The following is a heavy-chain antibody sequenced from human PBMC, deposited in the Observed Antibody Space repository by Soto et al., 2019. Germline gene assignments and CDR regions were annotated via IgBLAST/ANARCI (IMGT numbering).Heavy chain of an antibody. CDR2: IYYSGST. V-gene: IGHV4-61*01. Sequence: KPSETLSLTCTVSGGSVSSGSYYWSWIRQPPGKGLEWIGYIYYSGSTNYNPSLKSRVTISVDTSKNQFSLKLSSVTAADTAVYYCARGSMAIFGVVIMGANWFDPWGQGTLVTVSS. J-gene: IGHJ5*02. D-gene: IGHD3-3*01. CDR1: GGSVSSGSYY. CDR3: ARGSMAIFGVVIMGANWFDP.